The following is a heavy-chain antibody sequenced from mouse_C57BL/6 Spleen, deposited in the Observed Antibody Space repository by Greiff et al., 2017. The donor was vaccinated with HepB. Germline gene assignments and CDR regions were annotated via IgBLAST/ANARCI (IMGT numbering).Heavy chain of an antibody. CDR1: GYTFTSYW. D-gene: IGHD2-3*01. Sequence: QVQLQQPGAELVKPGASVKVSCKASGYTFTSYWMHWVKQRPGQGLEWIGRIHPSDSDTNYNQKFKGKATLTVDKSSSTAYMQLSSLTSEDSAVYYGAPEAYDGYVWYFEVWGTGTTVTVSS. CDR3: APEAYDGYVWYFEV. CDR2: IHPSDSDT. V-gene: IGHV1-74*01. J-gene: IGHJ1*03.